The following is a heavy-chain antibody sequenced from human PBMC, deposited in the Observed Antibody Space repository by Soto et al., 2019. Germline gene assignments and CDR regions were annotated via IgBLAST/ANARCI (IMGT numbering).Heavy chain of an antibody. V-gene: IGHV1-2*04. D-gene: IGHD2-8*01. Sequence: GASVKVSCKASGYSFTDYHIHWVRQAPGQGLEWLGRINPKSGGTSTAQKFQGWVTMTTGTSISTASMELTRLTSDDTAIYYCARGDSTDCSNGVCSFFYNLDMDVWGQGTPVTVYS. J-gene: IGHJ6*02. CDR3: ARGDSTDCSNGVCSFFYNLDMDV. CDR1: GYSFTDYH. CDR2: INPKSGGT.